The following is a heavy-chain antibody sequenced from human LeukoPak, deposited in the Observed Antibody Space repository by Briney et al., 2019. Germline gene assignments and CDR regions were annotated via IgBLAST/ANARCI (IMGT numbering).Heavy chain of an antibody. CDR1: GFTFSSYG. V-gene: IGHV3-33*01. J-gene: IGHJ4*02. Sequence: GGSLRLSCAASGFTFSSYGMHWVRQAPGKGLEWVAIIWYDGSNKYYVDPVKGRFTISRDNSKNTLYLQMNSLIAEDTAVYYCARDDEGRIDYWGQGTLVTVSS. CDR2: IWYDGSNK. CDR3: ARDDEGRIDY.